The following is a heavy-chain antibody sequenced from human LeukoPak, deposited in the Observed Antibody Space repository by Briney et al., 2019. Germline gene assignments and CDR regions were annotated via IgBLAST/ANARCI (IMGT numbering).Heavy chain of an antibody. V-gene: IGHV3-23*01. Sequence: PGGSLRLSCAASGFTFSTHAMSWVRQAPGKGLEWVSSISADGAGRYYADSVKGRFIISRDNSRNTLYMQMISLRAEDTAVYYCARIITAAGSDYWGQGTLVTVSS. D-gene: IGHD2-15*01. CDR3: ARIITAAGSDY. CDR2: ISADGAGR. CDR1: GFTFSTHA. J-gene: IGHJ4*02.